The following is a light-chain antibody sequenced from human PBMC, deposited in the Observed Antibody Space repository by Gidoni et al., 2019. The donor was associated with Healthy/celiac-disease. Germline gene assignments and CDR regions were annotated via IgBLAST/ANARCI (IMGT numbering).Light chain of an antibody. CDR1: QSVSSSY. CDR3: QQYGSSLPMYT. V-gene: IGKV3-20*01. J-gene: IGKJ2*01. CDR2: GAS. Sequence: EIVLTQSPGTLSLSPGARATLSCRASQSVSSSYLAWYQQKPGQAPRLLIYGASSRATGIPDRFSGSGSVTDFTLTISRLEPEDFAVYYCQQYGSSLPMYTFGQGTKLEIK.